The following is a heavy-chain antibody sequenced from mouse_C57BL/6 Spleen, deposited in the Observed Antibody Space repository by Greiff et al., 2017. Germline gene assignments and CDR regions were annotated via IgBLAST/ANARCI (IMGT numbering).Heavy chain of an antibody. D-gene: IGHD2-2*01. CDR2: IWGGGST. J-gene: IGHJ4*01. CDR3: AKRYGYVYDVSMDY. CDR1: GFSLTSYG. V-gene: IGHV2-9*01. Sequence: QVQLQQSGPGLVAPSQSLSITCTVSGFSLTSYGVDWVRQPPEKGLEWLGVIWGGGSTNYNSPLRSKLSITKDNSKIQVFLKMYRLQTDVTAMYYCAKRYGYVYDVSMDYWGQGTSVTVSS.